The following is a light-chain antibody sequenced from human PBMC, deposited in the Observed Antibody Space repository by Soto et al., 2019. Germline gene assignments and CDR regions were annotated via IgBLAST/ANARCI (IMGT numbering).Light chain of an antibody. CDR3: QLYGVSPKT. Sequence: EIVLTQSPGTLSLSPGKRATLSCRASQTLTTTYLAWYQQKPGQAPRLLIFDASTRATGIPDRFSGSGSGTDFTLTISRLEPEDFAVYCCQLYGVSPKTFGQGTNVEVK. CDR1: QTLTTTY. CDR2: DAS. J-gene: IGKJ1*01. V-gene: IGKV3-20*01.